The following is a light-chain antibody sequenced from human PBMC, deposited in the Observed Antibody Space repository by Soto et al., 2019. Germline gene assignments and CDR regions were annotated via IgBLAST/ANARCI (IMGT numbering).Light chain of an antibody. CDR1: SCDVGGYNY. Sequence: QSALTQPASVSGSPGQSITISCTGTSCDVGGYNYVSWYQQHPGKAPKLMIYEVSNRPSGVSNRFSGSKSGNTASLTISGLQAEDEADYYCSSYTSSSTYVFGTGTKV. CDR2: EVS. V-gene: IGLV2-14*01. CDR3: SSYTSSSTYV. J-gene: IGLJ1*01.